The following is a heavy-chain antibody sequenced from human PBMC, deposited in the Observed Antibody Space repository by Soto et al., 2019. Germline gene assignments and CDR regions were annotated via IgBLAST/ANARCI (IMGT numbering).Heavy chain of an antibody. Sequence: ASVKVSCKTSGGIFKNFDIGWVRQSPGQGLEWMGEIIPLFNATNYAQKFRGRVTVTADESTRTAYMELTRLTYDDTAVYFCAINAERNAQKFDFWGQGTLVTVSS. CDR3: AINAERNAQKFDF. CDR1: GGIFKNFD. J-gene: IGHJ4*02. CDR2: IIPLFNAT. V-gene: IGHV1-69*13. D-gene: IGHD2-2*01.